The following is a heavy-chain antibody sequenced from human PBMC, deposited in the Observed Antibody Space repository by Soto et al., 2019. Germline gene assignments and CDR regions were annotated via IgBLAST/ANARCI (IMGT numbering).Heavy chain of an antibody. Sequence: ASVKVSCKTSGGIFKNFDIGWVRQSPGQGLEWMGEIIPLFNATNYAQKFRGRVTVTADESTRTAYMELTRLTYDDTAVYFCAINAERNAQKFDFWGQGTLVTVSS. CDR3: AINAERNAQKFDF. CDR1: GGIFKNFD. J-gene: IGHJ4*02. CDR2: IIPLFNAT. V-gene: IGHV1-69*13. D-gene: IGHD2-2*01.